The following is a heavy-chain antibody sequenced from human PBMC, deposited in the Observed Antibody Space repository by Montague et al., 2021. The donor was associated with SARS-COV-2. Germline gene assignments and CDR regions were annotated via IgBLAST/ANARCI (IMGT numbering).Heavy chain of an antibody. V-gene: IGHV4-59*08. Sequence: SETLSLTCTVSGGSITNDDWSWIRQPPGKGLEWIVNIFKNGAIDXNPSLRSRVIISVDTSKSQFSLKVTSVTAADTAAYYCARYYERSLDVWGQGTTVTVSS. CDR3: ARYYERSLDV. D-gene: IGHD3-16*01. CDR1: GGSITNDD. CDR2: IFKNGAI. J-gene: IGHJ6*02.